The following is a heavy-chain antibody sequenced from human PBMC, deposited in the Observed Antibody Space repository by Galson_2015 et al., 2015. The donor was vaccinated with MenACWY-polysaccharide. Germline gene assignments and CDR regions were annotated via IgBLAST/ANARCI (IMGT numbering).Heavy chain of an antibody. CDR1: GFTFSSYA. V-gene: IGHV3-23*01. CDR2: ISGSGGST. D-gene: IGHD3-16*02. Sequence: SLRLSCAASGFTFSSYAMSWVRQAPGKGLEWVSDISGSGGSTYYADSVKGRFNISRDNSKNTPYLQMNSLRAEDTAVYYCAKTGGGYVWGSYRYTIDYWGQGTLVTVSS. CDR3: AKTGGGYVWGSYRYTIDY. J-gene: IGHJ4*02.